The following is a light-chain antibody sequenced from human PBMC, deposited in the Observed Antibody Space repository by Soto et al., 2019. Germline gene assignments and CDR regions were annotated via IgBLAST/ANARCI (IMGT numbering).Light chain of an antibody. V-gene: IGLV2-23*01. CDR3: CLYVGGRTYV. Sequence: QSVLTQPASVSGSPGQSITISCTGTVGLVSWYQQHPGKVPKLIIYDDTKRPSGVSSRFSGSKSGNTASLTISELQTEDEADYYCCLYVGGRTYVFGTETKVTVL. CDR2: DDT. J-gene: IGLJ1*01. CDR1: VGL.